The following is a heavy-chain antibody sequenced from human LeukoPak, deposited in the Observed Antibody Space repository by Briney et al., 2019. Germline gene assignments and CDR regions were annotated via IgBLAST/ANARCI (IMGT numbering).Heavy chain of an antibody. V-gene: IGHV3-23*01. CDR3: AKDLRYSSSSGCLDY. CDR1: GFTFSSYA. D-gene: IGHD6-6*01. J-gene: IGHJ4*02. CDR2: ISGSGGST. Sequence: PGGSLRLSCAASGFTFSSYAMSWVRQAPGKGLEWVSAISGSGGSTYYADSVKGRFTISRDNSKSTLYLQMNSLRAEDTAVYYCAKDLRYSSSSGCLDYWGQGTLVTVSS.